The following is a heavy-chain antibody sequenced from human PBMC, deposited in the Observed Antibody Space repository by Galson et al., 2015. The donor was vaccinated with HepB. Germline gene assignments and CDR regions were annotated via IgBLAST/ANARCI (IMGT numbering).Heavy chain of an antibody. J-gene: IGHJ3*02. CDR3: ARERRNDAFDI. V-gene: IGHV3-7*03. Sequence: SLRLSCAASGCTFSSYWMSWVRQAPGKGLEWVANIKQDGSEKYYVDSVKGRFTISRDNAKNSLYLQMNSLRAEDTAVYYCARERRNDAFDIWGQGTMVTVSS. D-gene: IGHD1-14*01. CDR1: GCTFSSYW. CDR2: IKQDGSEK.